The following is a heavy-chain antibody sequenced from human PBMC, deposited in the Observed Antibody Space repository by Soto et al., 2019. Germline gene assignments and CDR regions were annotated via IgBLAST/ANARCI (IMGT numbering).Heavy chain of an antibody. D-gene: IGHD5-18*01. CDR3: ARTDTTAMVPSGFDY. J-gene: IGHJ4*02. CDR2: INAGNGNT. CDR1: GGTFSSYA. V-gene: IGHV1-3*01. Sequence: ASVKVSCKASGGTFSSYAISWVRQAPGQRLEWMGWINAGNGNTKYSQKFQGRVTITRDTSASTAYMELSSLRSEDTAVYYCARTDTTAMVPSGFDYWGQGTLVTVS.